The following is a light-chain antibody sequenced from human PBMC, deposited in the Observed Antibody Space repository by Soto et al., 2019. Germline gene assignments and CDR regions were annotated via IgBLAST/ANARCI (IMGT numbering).Light chain of an antibody. CDR2: AAS. CDR3: QQSYSSPIT. J-gene: IGKJ5*01. Sequence: DIQLTQSPSSLSASVGDRVTITCRASQSISTHLNWYQKKPGKAPKLLIYAASTLQSGVPSRFSGSGSGTDLTLTTSSLQPEDSATYYCQQSYSSPITFGHGTRLEIK. V-gene: IGKV1-39*01. CDR1: QSISTH.